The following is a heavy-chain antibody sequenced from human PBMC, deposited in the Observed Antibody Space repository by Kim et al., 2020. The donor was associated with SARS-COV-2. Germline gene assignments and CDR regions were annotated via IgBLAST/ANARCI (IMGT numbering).Heavy chain of an antibody. Sequence: GESLKISCMDSGYSFSNYWIAWVRQMPGKGLEWMGIIYPGDSDTRYSPSFQGQVTISADKSISTAYLQWSSLEASDTAMYYCARHGVVATIHYYYSGIDVWGQGTTVPVS. V-gene: IGHV5-51*01. CDR1: GYSFSNYW. D-gene: IGHD5-12*01. J-gene: IGHJ6*02. CDR3: ARHGVVATIHYYYSGIDV. CDR2: IYPGDSDT.